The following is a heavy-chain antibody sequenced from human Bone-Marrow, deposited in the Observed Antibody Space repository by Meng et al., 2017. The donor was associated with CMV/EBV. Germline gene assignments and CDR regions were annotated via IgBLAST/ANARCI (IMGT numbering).Heavy chain of an antibody. J-gene: IGHJ4*02. CDR1: GYTFTGYY. D-gene: IGHD1-14*01. CDR3: ARGEPAHRYFDY. CDR2: IIPILGIA. V-gene: IGHV1-69*04. Sequence: SVKVSCKASGYTFTGYYMHWVRQAPGQGLEWMGRIIPILGIANYAQKFQGRVTITADKSTSTAYMELSSLRSEDTAVYYCARGEPAHRYFDYWGQGTLVTVSS.